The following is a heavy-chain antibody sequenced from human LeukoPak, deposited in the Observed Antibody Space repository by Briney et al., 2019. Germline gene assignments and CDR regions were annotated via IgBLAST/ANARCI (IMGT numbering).Heavy chain of an antibody. CDR2: IYTSGST. V-gene: IGHV4-4*07. CDR1: GGSISSYY. J-gene: IGHJ5*02. Sequence: KPSETLSLTCTVSGGSISSYYWSWIRQPAGKGLEWIGRIYTSGSTNYNPSLKSRVTMSVDTSKNQFSLKLSSVTAADTAVYYCARVEVVPAVYNWFDPWGQGTLVTVSS. CDR3: ARVEVVPAVYNWFDP. D-gene: IGHD2-2*01.